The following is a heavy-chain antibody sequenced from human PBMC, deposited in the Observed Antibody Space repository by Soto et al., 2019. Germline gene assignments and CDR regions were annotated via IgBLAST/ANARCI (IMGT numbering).Heavy chain of an antibody. CDR2: ISPYNGNT. CDR1: GYNFIDYS. CDR3: ARVYGSARSGFDV. V-gene: IGHV1-18*01. D-gene: IGHD3-10*01. J-gene: IGHJ6*02. Sequence: ASVKVSCKAYGYNFIDYSMNWVRQVPGQGLEWMGWISPYNGNTNYAQALQDRVTVTTDAAASTVYMHLRSLTSDDTAIYYCARVYGSARSGFDVWGQGTTVTVSS.